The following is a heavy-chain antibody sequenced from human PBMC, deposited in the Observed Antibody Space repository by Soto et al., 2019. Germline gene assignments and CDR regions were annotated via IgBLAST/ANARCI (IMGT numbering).Heavy chain of an antibody. Sequence: QVQLVESGGGVVQPGRSLRLSCAASGFTFSSYGMHWVRQAPGKGLEWVAVISYDGSNKYYADSVKDRFTISRDNSKNTLYLQMNSLRAEDTAVYYCAKDRAMIVVVSAFDIWGQGTMVTVSS. CDR2: ISYDGSNK. J-gene: IGHJ3*02. V-gene: IGHV3-30*18. D-gene: IGHD3-22*01. CDR3: AKDRAMIVVVSAFDI. CDR1: GFTFSSYG.